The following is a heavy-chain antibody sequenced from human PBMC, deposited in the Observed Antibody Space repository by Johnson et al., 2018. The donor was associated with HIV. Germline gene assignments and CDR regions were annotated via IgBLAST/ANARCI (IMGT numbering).Heavy chain of an antibody. V-gene: IGHV3-30-3*01. CDR2: ISYDGSKK. Sequence: QVQLVESGGGVVRPGGSLRLSCAASGFTFSSYAMHWVRQAPGKGLEWVAVISYDGSKKYYADSVKGRFTISRDNSKNTLYLQMNSLRAEDTAVYYCARDKWELLGAFDIWGQGTMVTVSS. J-gene: IGHJ3*02. CDR1: GFTFSSYA. D-gene: IGHD1-26*01. CDR3: ARDKWELLGAFDI.